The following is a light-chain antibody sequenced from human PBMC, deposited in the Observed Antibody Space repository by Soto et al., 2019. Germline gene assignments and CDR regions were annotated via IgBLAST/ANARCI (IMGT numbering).Light chain of an antibody. CDR2: EVT. J-gene: IGLJ1*01. CDR1: NTDVGSYNL. CDR3: FSYAGDSVYV. V-gene: IGLV2-23*02. Sequence: TLPASVSGSPRQAITISWTGTNTDVGSYNLVSWFQQHPGKAPKLVIYEVTKRPSGVSDRFSGSKSGNTASLTISGLQAEDEADYYCFSYAGDSVYVFGTGTKVTVL.